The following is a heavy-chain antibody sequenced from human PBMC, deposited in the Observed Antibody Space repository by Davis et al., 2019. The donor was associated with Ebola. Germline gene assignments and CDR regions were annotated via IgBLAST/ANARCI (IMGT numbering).Heavy chain of an antibody. V-gene: IGHV3-7*01. CDR1: GFTFSSYW. Sequence: GESLKISCAASGFTFSSYWMSWVRQAPGKGLEWVANIKQDGSEKYYVDSVKGRFTISRDNAKNSLYLQMNSLRAEDTAVYYCARDRYCSSTSCQDYYYYGMDVWGQGTTVTVSS. CDR2: IKQDGSEK. CDR3: ARDRYCSSTSCQDYYYYGMDV. D-gene: IGHD2-2*01. J-gene: IGHJ6*02.